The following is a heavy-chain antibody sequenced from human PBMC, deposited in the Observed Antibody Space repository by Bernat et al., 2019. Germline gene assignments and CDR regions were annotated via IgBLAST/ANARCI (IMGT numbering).Heavy chain of an antibody. D-gene: IGHD3-22*01. CDR2: IYYSGST. CDR1: GGSISSSSYY. Sequence: QLQLQESGPGLVKPSETLSLTCTVSGGSISSSSYYWGWIRQPPGKGLEWIGSIYYSGSTYYNPSLKSRVTIPVDTSKNQFSLKLSSVTAADTAVYYCARQGYYYDSSGYYAPGVDYWGQGTLVTVSS. J-gene: IGHJ4*02. V-gene: IGHV4-39*01. CDR3: ARQGYYYDSSGYYAPGVDY.